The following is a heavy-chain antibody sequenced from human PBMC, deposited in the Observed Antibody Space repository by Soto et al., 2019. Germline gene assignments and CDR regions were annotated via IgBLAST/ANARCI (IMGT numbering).Heavy chain of an antibody. D-gene: IGHD1-26*01. V-gene: IGHV4-34*01. CDR2: INHSGST. Sequence: QVQLQQWGAGLLKPSETLSLTCAVYGGSFSGYYWSWIRQPPGKGLEWIGEINHSGSTNYNPSLKSRVTISVDTSKNQFSRKLSSVTAADTAVYYCARVSLHYRYYMDVWGKGTTVTVSS. CDR1: GGSFSGYY. J-gene: IGHJ6*03. CDR3: ARVSLHYRYYMDV.